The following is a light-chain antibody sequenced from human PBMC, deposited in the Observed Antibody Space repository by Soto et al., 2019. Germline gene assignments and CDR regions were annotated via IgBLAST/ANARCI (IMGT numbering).Light chain of an antibody. CDR2: GNS. J-gene: IGLJ1*01. CDR3: QSFDSSRGGSV. Sequence: QSVLTQPPSVSGAPGQRVTISCTGSSSNIGAGSDVHWYQQLPGTAPKLLIYGNSNRPSWVPVRFAGSKSGTSASLALTGLQAEDWDDYYSQSFDSSRGGSVFRTGTKVTVL. V-gene: IGLV1-40*01. CDR1: SSNIGAGSD.